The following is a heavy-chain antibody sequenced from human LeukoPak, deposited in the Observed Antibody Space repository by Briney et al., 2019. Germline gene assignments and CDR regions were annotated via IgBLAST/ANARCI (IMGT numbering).Heavy chain of an antibody. V-gene: IGHV4-59*01. Sequence: SSETLSLTCTVPGGSISSYYWSWIRQPPGKGLEWIGYIYYSGSTNYNPSLKSRVTISVDTSKNQFSLKLSSVTAADTAVYYCARVSIARFDPWGQGTLVTVSS. J-gene: IGHJ5*02. CDR1: GGSISSYY. CDR2: IYYSGST. D-gene: IGHD6-13*01. CDR3: ARVSIARFDP.